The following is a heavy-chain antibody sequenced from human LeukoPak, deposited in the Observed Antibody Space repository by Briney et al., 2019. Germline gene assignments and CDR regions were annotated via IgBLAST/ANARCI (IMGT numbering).Heavy chain of an antibody. Sequence: GGSLRLSCAGSGFMFRNYWMTWVRQAPGKGLEWVANIKQDGGEKYCVDSVKGRFTISRDNSKNSLYLQMNSLRAEDTAVYYCASPNYYDSSGYYYWFDYWGQGTLVTVSS. V-gene: IGHV3-7*01. CDR1: GFMFRNYW. CDR2: IKQDGGEK. D-gene: IGHD3-22*01. J-gene: IGHJ4*02. CDR3: ASPNYYDSSGYYYWFDY.